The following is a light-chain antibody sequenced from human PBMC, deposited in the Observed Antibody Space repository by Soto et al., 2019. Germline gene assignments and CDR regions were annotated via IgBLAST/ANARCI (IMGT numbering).Light chain of an antibody. Sequence: EIVLTQSPATLSLSPGERATLSCRASQSVSSYLAWYQQKPGQAPRLLIYDASSRATGIPARFSGSGSGTDFTLTISSLEPEDFAVYYCQQRSNWPRTFGKGTKV. J-gene: IGKJ1*01. CDR2: DAS. CDR1: QSVSSY. CDR3: QQRSNWPRT. V-gene: IGKV3-11*01.